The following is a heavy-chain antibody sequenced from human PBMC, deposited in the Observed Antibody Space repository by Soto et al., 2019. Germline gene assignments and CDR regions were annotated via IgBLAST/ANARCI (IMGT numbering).Heavy chain of an antibody. CDR1: GGSISSGDYY. D-gene: IGHD2-15*01. J-gene: IGHJ4*02. CDR3: SGGSWDYFEY. V-gene: IGHV4-30-4*01. Sequence: SETLSLTCTVSGGSISSGDYYWSWIRQPPGKGLEWIGYIYYSGSTYYNPSLKSRVTISVDTSKNQFSLKLSSVTAADTAVYYCSGGSWDYFEYWGQGTLVTVSS. CDR2: IYYSGST.